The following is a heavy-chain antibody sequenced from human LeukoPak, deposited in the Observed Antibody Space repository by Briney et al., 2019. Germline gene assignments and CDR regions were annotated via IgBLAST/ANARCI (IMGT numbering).Heavy chain of an antibody. D-gene: IGHD6-19*01. V-gene: IGHV3-48*01. CDR3: ARKGLAVAAGLDY. J-gene: IGHJ4*02. CDR1: GFTSSNYN. Sequence: GGSLRLSCAASGFTSSNYNMNWVRQAPGKGLEWISYISTSSSTIYYADSVKGRFTISRDNANNSLYLQMNSLRAEDTAIYYCARKGLAVAAGLDYWGQGTLVTVSS. CDR2: ISTSSSTI.